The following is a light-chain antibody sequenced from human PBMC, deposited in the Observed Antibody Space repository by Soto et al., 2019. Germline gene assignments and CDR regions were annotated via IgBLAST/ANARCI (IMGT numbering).Light chain of an antibody. V-gene: IGLV1-40*01. J-gene: IGLJ3*02. CDR3: SAYTGSTLV. CDR2: GNT. Sequence: QSVLTQPPSVSGAPGQSVTISCTGSSSNIGAGYDVHWYQRLPGTAPKLLIYGNTNRPSGVPDRFSGSKYGTSASLAITGLQAEDEADYYCSAYTGSTLVFGGGTKLTVL. CDR1: SSNIGAGYD.